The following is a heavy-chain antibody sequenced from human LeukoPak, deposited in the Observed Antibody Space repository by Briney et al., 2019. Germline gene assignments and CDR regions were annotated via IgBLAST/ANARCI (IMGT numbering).Heavy chain of an antibody. D-gene: IGHD3-10*01. CDR2: IYHSGST. CDR1: GGSISSGGYS. J-gene: IGHJ5*02. Sequence: PSETLSLTCAVSGGSISSGGYSWSWIRQPPGKGLEWIGYIYHSGSTYYNPSLKSRVTISVDRSKNQFSLKLSSVTAADTAVYYCARGPQSYFGSMRSWFDPWGQGTLVTVSS. CDR3: ARGPQSYFGSMRSWFDP. V-gene: IGHV4-30-2*01.